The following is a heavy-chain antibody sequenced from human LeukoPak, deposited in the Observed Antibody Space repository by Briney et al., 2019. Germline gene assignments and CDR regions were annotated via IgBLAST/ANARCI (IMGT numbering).Heavy chain of an antibody. J-gene: IGHJ4*02. Sequence: GESLKISCKISVHRPIRFWIGCVRQMPGKGLEWMGIISPGDSDTRYSPSFQAQVTISADKSISIAYLQWSSLKASDTAMYYCARSPWNYYDYWGQGTLVTVSS. V-gene: IGHV5-51*01. CDR2: ISPGDSDT. CDR3: ARSPWNYYDY. CDR1: VHRPIRFW. D-gene: IGHD5-12*01.